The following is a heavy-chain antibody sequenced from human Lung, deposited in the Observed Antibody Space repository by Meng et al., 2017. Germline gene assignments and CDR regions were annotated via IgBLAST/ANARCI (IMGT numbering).Heavy chain of an antibody. CDR1: GASIDTDNW. V-gene: IGHV4-4*02. J-gene: IGHJ4*02. CDR3: ARGYYSDSH. Sequence: QVQLHESGPGLVKPSGTLSLTCAVSGASIDTDNWWTWVRQSPGKGLEWIGEIHHSGSTNYNPFLKSRVILSVDKSKNQFSLKVNSVTAADTAVYYCARGYYSDSHWGQGTLVTVSS. CDR2: IHHSGST. D-gene: IGHD3-22*01.